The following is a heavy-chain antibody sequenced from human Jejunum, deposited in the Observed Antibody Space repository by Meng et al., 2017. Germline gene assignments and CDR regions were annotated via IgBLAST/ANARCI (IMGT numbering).Heavy chain of an antibody. D-gene: IGHD2-2*01. J-gene: IGHJ4*02. Sequence: QVLLQESGPGLVRPSGTLSLTCTVSGGSVSSTNCYWSWIRQPPGKGLEWIGYRYYSGSTNYNPSLKSRVTISVDTSKSQFSLKLFSVTAADTAVYYCVREYCISTTCYFDSWGQGTLVTVSS. V-gene: IGHV4-61*01. CDR3: VREYCISTTCYFDS. CDR1: GGSVSSTNCY. CDR2: RYYSGST.